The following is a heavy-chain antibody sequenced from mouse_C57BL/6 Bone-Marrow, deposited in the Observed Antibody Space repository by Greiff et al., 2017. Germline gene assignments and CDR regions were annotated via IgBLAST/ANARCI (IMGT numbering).Heavy chain of an antibody. Sequence: EVQLQQSGAELVRPGASVKLSCTASGFNIKDDYMHWVKQRPEQGLEWIGWIDPENGDTEYASKFQGKATITADTSSNTAYLQLSSLTSEDTAVXYCTCNYDWYFDVWGTGTTVTVSS. D-gene: IGHD2-1*01. CDR3: TCNYDWYFDV. J-gene: IGHJ1*03. V-gene: IGHV14-4*01. CDR2: IDPENGDT. CDR1: GFNIKDDY.